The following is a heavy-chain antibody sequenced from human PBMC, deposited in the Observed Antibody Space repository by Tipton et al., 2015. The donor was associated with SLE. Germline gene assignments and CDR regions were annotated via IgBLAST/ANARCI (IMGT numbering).Heavy chain of an antibody. J-gene: IGHJ4*02. D-gene: IGHD6-19*01. Sequence: TLSLTCTVSGGSISSYYWSWIRQPPGKGLEWIGYIYYSGSTNYNPSLKSRVTISVDTSKNQFSLKLSSVTAADTAVYYCAREGGSGWSYWGQGTLVTVSS. CDR2: IYYSGST. CDR3: AREGGSGWSY. V-gene: IGHV4-59*12. CDR1: GGSISSYY.